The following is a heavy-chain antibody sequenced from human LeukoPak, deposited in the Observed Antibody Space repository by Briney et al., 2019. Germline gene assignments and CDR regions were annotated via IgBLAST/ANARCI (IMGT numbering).Heavy chain of an antibody. CDR1: GYTFTGYY. J-gene: IGHJ5*02. CDR2: INPNSGGT. D-gene: IGHD4-11*01. V-gene: IGHV1-2*02. CDR3: ARVGDYSNYGWFDP. Sequence: ASVKVSCKASGYTFTGYYMHWVRQAPEQGLEWMGWINPNSGGTNYAQKFQGRVTMTRDTSISTAYMELSRLRSDDTAVYYCARVGDYSNYGWFDPWGQGTLVTVSS.